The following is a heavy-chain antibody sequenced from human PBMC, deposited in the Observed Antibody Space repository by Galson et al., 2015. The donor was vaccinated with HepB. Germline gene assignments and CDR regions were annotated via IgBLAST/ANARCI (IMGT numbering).Heavy chain of an antibody. CDR3: ARRSAYNYGHFDY. Sequence: SVKVSCKASGGTFSSFAISWVRQAPGQGLEWMGGIIPIFDTANYAQKFQGRVTISADESTNTGYMELSSLTSEDTAVYYCARRSAYNYGHFDYWGQGTLVTVSS. CDR1: GGTFSSFA. V-gene: IGHV1-69*13. CDR2: IIPIFDTA. D-gene: IGHD5-18*01. J-gene: IGHJ4*02.